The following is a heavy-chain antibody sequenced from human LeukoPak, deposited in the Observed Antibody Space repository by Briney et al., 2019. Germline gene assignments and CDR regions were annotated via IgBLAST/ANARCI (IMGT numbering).Heavy chain of an antibody. V-gene: IGHV4-59*01. D-gene: IGHD6-19*01. J-gene: IGHJ4*02. Sequence: SETLSLTYTVSGGSISSYYWSWIRQPPGKGLEWIGYIYYSGSTNYNPSLKSRVTISVDTSKNQFSLKLSSVTAADTAVYYCAREGWNYLDYWGQGTLVTVSS. CDR2: IYYSGST. CDR3: AREGWNYLDY. CDR1: GGSISSYY.